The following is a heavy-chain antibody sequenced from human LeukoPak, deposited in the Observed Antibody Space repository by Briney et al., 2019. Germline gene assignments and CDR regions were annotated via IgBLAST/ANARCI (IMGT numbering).Heavy chain of an antibody. CDR1: GFTFSSYG. D-gene: IGHD3-3*01. CDR2: ISGSGGST. J-gene: IGHJ4*02. Sequence: PGGSLRLSCAASGFTFSSYGMHWVRQAPGKGLEWVSAISGSGGSTYYADSVKGRFTISRDNSKNTLYLQMNSLRAEDTAVYYCARILTIFGVVPEDYWGQGTLVTVSS. V-gene: IGHV3-NL1*01. CDR3: ARILTIFGVVPEDY.